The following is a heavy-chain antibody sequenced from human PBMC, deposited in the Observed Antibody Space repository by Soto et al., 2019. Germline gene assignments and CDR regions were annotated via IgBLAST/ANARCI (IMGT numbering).Heavy chain of an antibody. D-gene: IGHD3-16*01. CDR3: AQSLPHYALGRGRGNWFDP. CDR2: IYWDDDK. V-gene: IGHV2-5*02. Sequence: QITLKESGPTLVRPTQPLTLTCTFSGFSLSTTGVGVGWIRQPPGKALEWLALIYWDDDKRYSPSLKSRLTITKDTSKNEVNLTMTNMDPVDTARYYCAQSLPHYALGRGRGNWFDPWGQGTLVTVSS. CDR1: GFSLSTTGVG. J-gene: IGHJ5*02.